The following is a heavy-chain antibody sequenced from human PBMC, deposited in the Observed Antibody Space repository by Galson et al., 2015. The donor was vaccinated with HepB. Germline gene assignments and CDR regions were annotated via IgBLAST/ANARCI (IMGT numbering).Heavy chain of an antibody. CDR1: GFTFNNYW. CDR3: TRVVYTSMIDL. D-gene: IGHD3-16*01. CDR2: INSDGNSL. Sequence: SLRLSCAASGFTFNNYWMHCVRQVPGQGPVWVSRINSDGNSLSSADSVRGRFTISRDNAKSTLYLQMNSLRTDDTAIYYCTRVVYTSMIDLWGRGTLVTVSS. J-gene: IGHJ5*02. V-gene: IGHV3-74*01.